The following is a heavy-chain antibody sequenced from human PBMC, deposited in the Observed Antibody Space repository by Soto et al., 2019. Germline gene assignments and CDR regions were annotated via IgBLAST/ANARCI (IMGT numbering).Heavy chain of an antibody. J-gene: IGHJ4*02. CDR1: GFRFDDYA. Sequence: EVQLVESGGGLVQPGRSLRLSCAASGFRFDDYAMHWVLQAPGKGLEWVSGISWNSGSIGYADSVKGRFTISRDNAKNSLYLQMNSLRAEDTALYYCAKDTIHYGSGSSVFDYWGQGTLVTVSS. D-gene: IGHD3-10*01. CDR2: ISWNSGSI. CDR3: AKDTIHYGSGSSVFDY. V-gene: IGHV3-9*01.